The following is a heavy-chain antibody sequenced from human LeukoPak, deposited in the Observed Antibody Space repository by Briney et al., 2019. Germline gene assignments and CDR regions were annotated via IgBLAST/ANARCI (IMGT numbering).Heavy chain of an antibody. CDR2: INPNSGGT. CDR1: RYTFTGYY. CDR3: ARAVAAAGTGAEYFQH. J-gene: IGHJ1*01. Sequence: ASVKVSCKASRYTFTGYYIHWVRQAPGQGLEWMGWINPNSGGTNCAQKFQGRVTMTRDTSINTAYMELSRLRSDDTAVYYCARAVAAAGTGAEYFQHWGQGTLVTVSS. D-gene: IGHD6-13*01. V-gene: IGHV1-2*02.